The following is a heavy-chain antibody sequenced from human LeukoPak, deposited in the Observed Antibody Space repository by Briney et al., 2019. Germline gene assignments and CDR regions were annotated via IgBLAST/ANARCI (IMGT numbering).Heavy chain of an antibody. Sequence: PGRSLRLSCAASGFTFSSYGMHWVRQAPGKGLEWVAVISYDGSNKYYADSVKGRFTISRDNSKNTLYLQVNSLRAEDTAVYYCARDPNWNDFSYMDVWGKGTTITVSS. CDR2: ISYDGSNK. CDR1: GFTFSSYG. V-gene: IGHV3-30*03. CDR3: ARDPNWNDFSYMDV. J-gene: IGHJ6*03. D-gene: IGHD1-20*01.